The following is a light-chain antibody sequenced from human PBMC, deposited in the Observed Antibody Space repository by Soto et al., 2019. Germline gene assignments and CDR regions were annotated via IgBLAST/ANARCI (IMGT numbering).Light chain of an antibody. CDR3: SSSTRSSTVL. CDR2: DVT. Sequence: QSALTQPASVSGSPGQSISISCTGTSSDVGGYNSVSWYQQHPGKAPKLMIYDVTNRPSGISSRFSGSKSANTASLTISGLQAEDEADYYCSSSTRSSTVLFGGGTQLTVL. CDR1: SSDVGGYNS. J-gene: IGLJ2*01. V-gene: IGLV2-14*01.